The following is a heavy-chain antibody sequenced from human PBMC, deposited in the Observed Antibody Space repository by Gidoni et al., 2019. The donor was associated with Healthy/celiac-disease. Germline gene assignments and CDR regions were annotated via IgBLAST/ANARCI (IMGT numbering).Heavy chain of an antibody. V-gene: IGHV5-51*01. Sequence: EVQPVQSGAEGKTPGASLQIYCKGSGYSFTRYGMGWGGQMPGKGLEWLGIIYPGDSDIRYSPVFQGQVTSAADKSISTAYLQWSSLKAADTAMYYCAGANVSGYYDSSGYLFNWFDPWGQGTLVTVSS. CDR3: AGANVSGYYDSSGYLFNWFDP. D-gene: IGHD3-22*01. J-gene: IGHJ5*02. CDR2: IYPGDSDI. CDR1: GYSFTRYG.